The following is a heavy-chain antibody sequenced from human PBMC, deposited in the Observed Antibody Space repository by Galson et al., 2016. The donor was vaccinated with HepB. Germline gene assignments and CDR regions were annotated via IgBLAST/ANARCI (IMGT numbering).Heavy chain of an antibody. J-gene: IGHJ4*02. CDR2: TYYRSKWYN. V-gene: IGHV6-1*01. CDR3: AREARILEWLLPVFDY. D-gene: IGHD3-3*01. Sequence: CAISGDSVSSNSAAWNWIRQSPSRGLEWLGRTYYRSKWYNDYAVSVKSRITINPDTSKSQFSLQLNSVTPEDTAVYYCAREARILEWLLPVFDYWGQGTLVTVSS. CDR1: GDSVSSNSAA.